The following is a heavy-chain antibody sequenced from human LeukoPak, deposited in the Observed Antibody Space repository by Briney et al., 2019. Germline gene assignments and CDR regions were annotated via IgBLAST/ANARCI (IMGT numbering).Heavy chain of an antibody. CDR1: GFSFGVYA. V-gene: IGHV3-23*01. J-gene: IGHJ4*02. Sequence: PGGSLRLSCAASGFSFGVYAMSWVRQAPGKGLEWVSGISGSGGSTYHADSVKGRFTISRDNSKNTLYLQMNSLRAEDTAVYYCAKDGIFGVVLDYFDHWGQGTLVTVSS. D-gene: IGHD3-3*02. CDR3: AKDGIFGVVLDYFDH. CDR2: ISGSGGST.